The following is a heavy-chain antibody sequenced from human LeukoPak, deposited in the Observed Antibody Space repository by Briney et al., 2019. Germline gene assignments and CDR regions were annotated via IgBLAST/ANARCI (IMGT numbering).Heavy chain of an antibody. CDR2: IKQVGSEK. CDR1: GFTFSSYW. D-gene: IGHD5-12*01. CDR3: ARRSGYSGYDFVPVDY. J-gene: IGHJ4*02. V-gene: IGHV3-7*01. Sequence: GGSLRLSCAASGFTFSSYWMSWVRQAPGKGLEWVANIKQVGSEKYYVDSVKGRFTISRDNAKNSLYLQMNSLRAEDTAVYYCARRSGYSGYDFVPVDYWGQGTLVTVSS.